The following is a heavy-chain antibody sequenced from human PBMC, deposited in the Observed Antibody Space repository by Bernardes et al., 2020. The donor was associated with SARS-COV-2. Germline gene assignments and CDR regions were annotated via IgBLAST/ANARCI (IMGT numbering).Heavy chain of an antibody. CDR1: GFTVSNNC. Sequence: GTMRHACAASGFTVSNNCMSWVRPAPGQGLEWVSVIYRGGNTYYADSVKGRFTISRDNSKNTLYLQMNSLRAEDMAVYYCAGRKTTSWSHDYWGQGTLVTVSS. CDR3: AGRKTTSWSHDY. V-gene: IGHV3-53*01. J-gene: IGHJ4*02. D-gene: IGHD2-2*01. CDR2: IYRGGNT.